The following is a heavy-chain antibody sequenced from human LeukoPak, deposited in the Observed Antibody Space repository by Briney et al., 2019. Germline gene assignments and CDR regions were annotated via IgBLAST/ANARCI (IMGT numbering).Heavy chain of an antibody. CDR2: ISSSSSTI. Sequence: GGSLRLSCAASGFTFSSYSMNWVRQAPGKGLEWVSYISSSSSTIYYADSVKGRFTISRDNAKNSLYLQMNSLRAEDTAVYYCARGPSRTFDYWGQGTLVTVSS. CDR1: GFTFSSYS. J-gene: IGHJ4*02. V-gene: IGHV3-48*04. CDR3: ARGPSRTFDY.